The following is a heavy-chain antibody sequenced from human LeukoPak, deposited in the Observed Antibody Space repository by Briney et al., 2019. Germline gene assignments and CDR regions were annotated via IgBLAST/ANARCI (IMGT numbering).Heavy chain of an antibody. CDR1: GLSFSDYY. CDR2: INHSGST. V-gene: IGHV4-34*01. CDR3: ARGNAYNWRFDF. J-gene: IGHJ4*02. D-gene: IGHD1-1*01. Sequence: PSETLSLTCGVYGLSFSDYYWSWIRQPPGKGLEWIGEINHSGSTNYSPSLKSRVSISVDTSKNQFSLKLSSVTAADTALYYCARGNAYNWRFDFWGQGTLVTVSS.